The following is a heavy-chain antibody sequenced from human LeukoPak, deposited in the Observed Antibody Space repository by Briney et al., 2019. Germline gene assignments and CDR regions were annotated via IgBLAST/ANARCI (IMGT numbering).Heavy chain of an antibody. D-gene: IGHD3-3*01. CDR2: LYHSGST. CDR3: ASLSRLRILEWLSRYYFDY. CDR1: AYSISSGYY. Sequence: SETLSLTCTVSAYSISSGYYWGWIRQSPGKGLEWIGSLYHSGSTYYNPSLKSRVTVSVDTSKNQFSLKLSSVTAADTAVYYCASLSRLRILEWLSRYYFDYWGQGTLVTVSS. V-gene: IGHV4-38-2*02. J-gene: IGHJ4*02.